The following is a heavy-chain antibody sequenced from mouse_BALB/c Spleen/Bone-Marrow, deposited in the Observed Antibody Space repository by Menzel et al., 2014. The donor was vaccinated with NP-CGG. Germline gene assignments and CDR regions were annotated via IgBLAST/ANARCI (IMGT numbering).Heavy chain of an antibody. CDR1: GFNIKDTY. Sequence: EVQLLQSGAELVKPGASVKLSCTASGFNIKDTYMHWVKQRPEQGLEWIGRIDPANGYTKFDPKFQGKATITADTSSNTAYLQLSNLTSEDTVVYYCARGTTVVSYYAMDYWGQGTSVTVSS. CDR2: IDPANGYT. J-gene: IGHJ4*01. D-gene: IGHD1-1*01. V-gene: IGHV14-3*02. CDR3: ARGTTVVSYYAMDY.